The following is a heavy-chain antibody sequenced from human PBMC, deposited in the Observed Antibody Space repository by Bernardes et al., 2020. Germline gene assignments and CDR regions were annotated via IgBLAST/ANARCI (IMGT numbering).Heavy chain of an antibody. CDR2: INHSGST. CDR1: GGSFSGYY. D-gene: IGHD3-22*01. Sequence: SETLSLTCAVYGGSFSGYYWSWIRQPPGKGLEWIGEINHSGSTNYNPSLKSRVTISVDTSKNQFSLKLSSVTAADTAVYYCARGDSSGYFDYWGQGTLVTVSS. CDR3: ARGDSSGYFDY. J-gene: IGHJ4*02. V-gene: IGHV4-34*01.